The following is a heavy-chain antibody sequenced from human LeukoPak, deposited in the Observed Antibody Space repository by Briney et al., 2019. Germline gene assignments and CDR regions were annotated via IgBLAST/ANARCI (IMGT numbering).Heavy chain of an antibody. CDR3: ARGLLDYDFWSGPLDY. Sequence: ASVKVSCKASGYSFTTYAIHWVRQAPGQRLEWMGWINAGNGDTKYSQSFQGRVTISRDTSASTAYMELSSLRSEDTAVYYCARGLLDYDFWSGPLDYWGQGTLDTVSS. CDR2: INAGNGDT. J-gene: IGHJ4*02. V-gene: IGHV1-3*01. D-gene: IGHD3-3*01. CDR1: GYSFTTYA.